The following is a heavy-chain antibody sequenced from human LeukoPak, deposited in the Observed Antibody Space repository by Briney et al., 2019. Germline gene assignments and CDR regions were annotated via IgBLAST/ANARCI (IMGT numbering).Heavy chain of an antibody. Sequence: ASVKVSCKASGGTFGSYAISWVRQAPGQGLEWMGGIIPIFGTANYAQKFQGRVTITADKSTSTAYMELSSLRSEDTAVYYCARGPYYDISTGWNGMDVWGKGTTVTVSS. CDR1: GGTFGSYA. CDR3: ARGPYYDISTGWNGMDV. D-gene: IGHD3-9*01. CDR2: IIPIFGTA. V-gene: IGHV1-69*06. J-gene: IGHJ6*04.